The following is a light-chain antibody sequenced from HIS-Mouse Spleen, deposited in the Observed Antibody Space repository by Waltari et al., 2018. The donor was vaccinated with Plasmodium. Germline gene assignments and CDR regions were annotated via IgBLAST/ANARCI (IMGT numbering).Light chain of an antibody. V-gene: IGLV3-25*03. CDR2: KDS. Sequence: SYELTQPPSVSVSPGQTARITCSGDALPKQYAYWYQQKPGQAPVLVIYKDSERPSGIPERFSGASSGTTVTLTISGVQGEDEADYYCQSADSSGTPNWVFGGGTKLTVL. J-gene: IGLJ3*02. CDR3: QSADSSGTPNWV. CDR1: ALPKQY.